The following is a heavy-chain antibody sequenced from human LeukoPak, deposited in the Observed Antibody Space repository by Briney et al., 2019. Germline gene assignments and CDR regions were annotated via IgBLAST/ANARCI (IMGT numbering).Heavy chain of an antibody. D-gene: IGHD6-19*01. V-gene: IGHV4-4*07. Sequence: SETLSLTCTVSGGSISTYSWTWVRQSPGKGLEWIGSVVTTTTNYSPALRSRVAISIHTSKNQFSLRLESVTTADTAVYYCARDTTVASGMQFWGQVALVTVSS. CDR2: VVTTTT. CDR3: ARDTTVASGMQF. J-gene: IGHJ4*02. CDR1: GGSISTYS.